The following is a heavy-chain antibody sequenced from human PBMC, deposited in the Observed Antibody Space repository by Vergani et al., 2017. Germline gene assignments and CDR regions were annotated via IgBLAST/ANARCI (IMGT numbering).Heavy chain of an antibody. D-gene: IGHD6-19*01. CDR2: IIPILGIA. CDR3: AREVSVAGTGAFDI. CDR1: GGTFSSYA. Sequence: QVQLVQSGAEVKKPGSSVKVSCKASGGTFSSYAISWVRQAPGQGLEWMGRIIPILGIANYAQKFQGRVPITADKSTSTAYIERSSLRSEDTAVYYCAREVSVAGTGAFDIWGQGTMVTVSS. V-gene: IGHV1-69*04. J-gene: IGHJ3*02.